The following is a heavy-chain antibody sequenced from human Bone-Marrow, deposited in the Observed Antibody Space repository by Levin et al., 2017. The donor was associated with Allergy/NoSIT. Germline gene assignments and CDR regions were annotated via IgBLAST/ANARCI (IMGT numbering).Heavy chain of an antibody. CDR2: ISRSGATT. Sequence: GGSLRLSCEASGFTFDDFAMNWIRQAPGKAPEWISDISRSGATTSYAESVKGRFTISRDNSRDTLFLQMNNLRTDDSALYYCARDGLFDYWGRGTLVTVSS. CDR3: ARDGLFDY. V-gene: IGHV3-23*01. CDR1: GFTFDDFA. J-gene: IGHJ4*02. D-gene: IGHD3/OR15-3a*01.